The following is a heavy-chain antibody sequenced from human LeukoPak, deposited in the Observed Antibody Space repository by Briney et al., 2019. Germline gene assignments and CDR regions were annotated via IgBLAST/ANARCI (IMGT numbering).Heavy chain of an antibody. V-gene: IGHV1-69*05. D-gene: IGHD2-15*01. CDR3: TRGSDSSYYYSMDV. CDR2: IIPILRTP. J-gene: IGHJ6*03. CDR1: GYTFSNYA. Sequence: ASLKVSCKASGYTFSNYAINWVRQAPGQGLEWMGGIIPILRTPSYAEKFQGRVTITTDESTSTAHMELSGLRSEDTAVYYCTRGSDSSYYYSMDVWGRGTTVIVSS.